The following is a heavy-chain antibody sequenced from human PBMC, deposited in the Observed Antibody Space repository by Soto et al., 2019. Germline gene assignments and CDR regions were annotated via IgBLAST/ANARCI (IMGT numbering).Heavy chain of an antibody. CDR1: GGTFSSYA. V-gene: IGHV1-69*13. Sequence: ASVKVSCKASGGTFSSYAISWVRQAPGQGLEWMGGIIPIFGTANYAQKLQGRVTMTADASTSTAYMELRSLRSDDTAVYYCARGYLNGYFYYWGQGTLVTVSS. D-gene: IGHD5-18*01. CDR3: ARGYLNGYFYY. CDR2: IIPIFGTA. J-gene: IGHJ4*02.